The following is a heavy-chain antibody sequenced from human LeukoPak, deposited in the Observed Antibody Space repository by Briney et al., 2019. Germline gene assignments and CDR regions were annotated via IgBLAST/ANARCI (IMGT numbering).Heavy chain of an antibody. CDR2: INPNSGNT. V-gene: IGHV1-8*01. J-gene: IGHJ4*02. Sequence: ASVKVSCKASGYTFTGYDINWVRQATGQGLEWMGWINPNSGNTGYAQKFQGRVTMTRNTSISTAYMELSSLRSEDTAVYYRARGGGSYYFDYWGQGTLVTVSS. CDR3: ARGGGSYYFDY. D-gene: IGHD1-26*01. CDR1: GYTFTGYD.